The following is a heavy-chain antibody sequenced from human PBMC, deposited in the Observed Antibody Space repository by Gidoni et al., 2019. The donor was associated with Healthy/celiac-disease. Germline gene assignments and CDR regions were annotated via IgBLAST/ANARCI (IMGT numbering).Heavy chain of an antibody. CDR2: IYYSGST. J-gene: IGHJ6*02. Sequence: QVQLQESGPGLVKPSETLYLTCTVSGGYVSRGSYYWSWIRQPPGKGLEWIGYIYYSGSTNYNPSLKSRVTTSVDTSKNQFSLKLSSVTAADTAVYYWARDNVDTAMVPLYYYYGMDVWGQGTTVTVSS. CDR3: ARDNVDTAMVPLYYYYGMDV. V-gene: IGHV4-61*01. CDR1: GGYVSRGSYY. D-gene: IGHD5-18*01.